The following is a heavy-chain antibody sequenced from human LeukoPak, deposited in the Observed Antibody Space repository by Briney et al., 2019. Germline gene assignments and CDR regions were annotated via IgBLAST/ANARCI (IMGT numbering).Heavy chain of an antibody. Sequence: PSETLSLTCTVSGGSISSGSYYWSWIRQPAGKGLEWIGRIYTSGSTNYNPSLKSRVTISVDTSKNQFSLKLSSVTAADTAVYYCARDQREGSGSFDAFDIWGQGTMVTVSS. D-gene: IGHD3-10*01. CDR2: IYTSGST. CDR3: ARDQREGSGSFDAFDI. J-gene: IGHJ3*02. CDR1: GGSISSGSYY. V-gene: IGHV4-61*02.